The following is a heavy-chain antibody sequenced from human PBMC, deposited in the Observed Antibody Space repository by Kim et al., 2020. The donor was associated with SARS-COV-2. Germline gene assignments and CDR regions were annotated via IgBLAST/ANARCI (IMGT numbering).Heavy chain of an antibody. D-gene: IGHD3-22*01. Sequence: KFQGRVTMTRDTSTSTVYMELSSLRSEDTAVYYCARDLVYYYDSSGPLRYWGQGTLVTVSS. V-gene: IGHV1-46*01. J-gene: IGHJ4*02. CDR3: ARDLVYYYDSSGPLRY.